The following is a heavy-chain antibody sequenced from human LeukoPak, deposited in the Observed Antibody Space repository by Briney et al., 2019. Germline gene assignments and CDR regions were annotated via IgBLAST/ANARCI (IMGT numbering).Heavy chain of an antibody. CDR2: ISGSGGST. Sequence: GGSLRLSCVASGFTFSSSAMSWVRQAPGKGLEWVSAISGSGGSTYYADSVKGRFTISRDNSKNTLYLQMNSLRAEDTAVYYCAKDLRYYDSRDYGMDVWGQGTTVTVSS. V-gene: IGHV3-23*01. D-gene: IGHD3-22*01. J-gene: IGHJ6*02. CDR3: AKDLRYYDSRDYGMDV. CDR1: GFTFSSSA.